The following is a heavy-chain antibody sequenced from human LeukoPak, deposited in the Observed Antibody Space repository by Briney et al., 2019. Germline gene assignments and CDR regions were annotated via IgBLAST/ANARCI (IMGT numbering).Heavy chain of an antibody. V-gene: IGHV3-21*01. CDR2: ISSRSSYI. CDR3: ARDRDYVPNYAFDI. J-gene: IGHJ3*02. Sequence: GGSLRLSCAASGFTFSSYSMNWVRQAPGKGLEWVSSISSRSSYIYYADSVKGRFTISRDNAKNSLYLQMNSLRAEDTAVYYCARDRDYVPNYAFDIWGQGTMVTVSS. D-gene: IGHD4-17*01. CDR1: GFTFSSYS.